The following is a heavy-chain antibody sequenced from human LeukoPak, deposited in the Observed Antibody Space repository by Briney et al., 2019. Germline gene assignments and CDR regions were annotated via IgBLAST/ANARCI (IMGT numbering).Heavy chain of an antibody. CDR3: ASHKLWGHAYFDY. J-gene: IGHJ4*02. D-gene: IGHD3-16*01. CDR1: GFAFSNYA. Sequence: GGSLRLSCAASGFAFSNYAMHWVRQAPGKGLEWVAVISYDGGTKYYADSVKGRFTISRDNSKNTLYLQMNSLRAEDTAVYYCASHKLWGHAYFDYWGQGTLVTVSS. CDR2: ISYDGGTK. V-gene: IGHV3-30*03.